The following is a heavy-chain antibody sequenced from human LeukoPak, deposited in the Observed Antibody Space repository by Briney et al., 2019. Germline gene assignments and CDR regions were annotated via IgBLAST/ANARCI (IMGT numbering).Heavy chain of an antibody. J-gene: IGHJ6*03. CDR1: GGSFSGYY. CDR3: ARRASGSYYYYYYMDV. Sequence: SETLSLTCAVYGGSFSGYYWSWIRQPPGKGLEWIGEINHSGSTNYNPSLKSRVTISVDTSKNQFSLKLSSVTAADTAVYYCARRASGSYYYYYYMDVWAKGTTVTVSS. D-gene: IGHD1-26*01. CDR2: INHSGST. V-gene: IGHV4-34*01.